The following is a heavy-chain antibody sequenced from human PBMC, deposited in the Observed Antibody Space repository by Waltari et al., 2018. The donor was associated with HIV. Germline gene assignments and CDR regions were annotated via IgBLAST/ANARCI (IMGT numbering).Heavy chain of an antibody. D-gene: IGHD3-22*01. J-gene: IGHJ3*02. Sequence: AEVGKSGESLRISCKASGYTFTNYWIAWVRQMSGEGLEWMGIIYPFDSDTRYNPSFEGQITISADKSLATAYLEWSKLNASDAAIYYCARLFYYETTGYINNAFDIWGQGTLVTVS. CDR3: ARLFYYETTGYINNAFDI. CDR1: GYTFTNYW. V-gene: IGHV5-51*03. CDR2: IYPFDSDT.